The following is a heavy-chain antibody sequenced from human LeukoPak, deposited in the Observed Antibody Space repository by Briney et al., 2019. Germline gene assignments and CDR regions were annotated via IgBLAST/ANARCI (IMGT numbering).Heavy chain of an antibody. V-gene: IGHV4-34*01. CDR3: ARGRGLLPFDY. J-gene: IGHJ4*01. Sequence: SETLSLTCAVYGGSFSGYYWSWIRQPPGKGLEWIGEINHSGSTNYNPSLKSRVAISVDTSKNQFSLKLSSVTAADTAVYYCARGRGLLPFDYWGQGTLVTVSS. D-gene: IGHD2-15*01. CDR2: INHSGST. CDR1: GGSFSGYY.